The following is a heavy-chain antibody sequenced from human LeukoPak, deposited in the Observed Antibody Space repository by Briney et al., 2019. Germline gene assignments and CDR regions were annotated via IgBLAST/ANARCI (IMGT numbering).Heavy chain of an antibody. Sequence: TSETLSLTCTVSGGSISSSSYYWGWIRQPPGKGLEWIGSIYYSGSTYYNPSLKSRVTISVDTSKNQFSLKLSSVTAADTAVYYCARHVGLGDAFDIWGQGTMVTVSS. J-gene: IGHJ3*02. CDR2: IYYSGST. V-gene: IGHV4-39*01. D-gene: IGHD3-16*01. CDR1: GGSISSSSYY. CDR3: ARHVGLGDAFDI.